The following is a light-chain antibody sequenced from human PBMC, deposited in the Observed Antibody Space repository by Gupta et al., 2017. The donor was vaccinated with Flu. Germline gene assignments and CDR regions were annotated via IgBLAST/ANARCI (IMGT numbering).Light chain of an antibody. J-gene: IGLJ2*01. Sequence: QSVLTQPPSASGTPGQRVTISCSGSSSNIGSNTVNWYQQLPGTAHKLLIYSNNQRPSGVTDRFSCYKAGKSDYRVIRGLQSEDEADDYWAEWADRLKGFVFGGGTKLTVI. CDR1: SSNIGSNT. CDR2: SNN. CDR3: AEWADRLKGFV. V-gene: IGLV1-44*01.